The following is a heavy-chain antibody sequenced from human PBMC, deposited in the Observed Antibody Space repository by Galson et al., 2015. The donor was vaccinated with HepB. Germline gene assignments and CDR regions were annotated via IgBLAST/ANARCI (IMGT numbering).Heavy chain of an antibody. Sequence: SLRLSCAASGFTFSSYGMNWVRQAPGKGLEWVAVISYDGSNKYYADSVKGRFTISRDNSKNTLYLQMNSLSAEDTAVYYCAKAGGGCSCGRCYSPYGMDVWGQGTTVTVSS. CDR1: GFTFSSYG. CDR3: AKAGGGCSCGRCYSPYGMDV. V-gene: IGHV3-30*18. J-gene: IGHJ6*02. CDR2: ISYDGSNK. D-gene: IGHD2-15*01.